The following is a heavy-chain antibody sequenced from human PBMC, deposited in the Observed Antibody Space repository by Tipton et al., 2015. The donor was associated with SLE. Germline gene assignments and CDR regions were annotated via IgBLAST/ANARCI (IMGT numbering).Heavy chain of an antibody. Sequence: SLRLSCAASGFSFSDYAMSWVRQAPGKGLEWVSAITPSGVNSYYADSVKGRFTSSRDNSKNTLSLQMNSLRPEDTAVYYCAKDGGNSAYYFDYWGQGTRVTVSS. CDR2: ITPSGVNS. V-gene: IGHV3-23*01. CDR1: GFSFSDYA. CDR3: AKDGGNSAYYFDY. D-gene: IGHD1-7*01. J-gene: IGHJ4*02.